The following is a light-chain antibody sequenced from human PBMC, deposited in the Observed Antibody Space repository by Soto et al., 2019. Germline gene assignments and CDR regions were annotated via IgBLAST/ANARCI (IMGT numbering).Light chain of an antibody. CDR2: DVS. CDR1: SSDVGRHNA. V-gene: IGLV2-14*03. CDR3: SSYTSTMTNV. J-gene: IGLJ1*01. Sequence: QSALTQPASVSGSPGQSITISCSGTSSDVGRHNAVSWYQQHPGKVPQLMIYDVSIRPSGISDRFSGSKSGNTASLTISGLQAADEADYFCSSYTSTMTNVFGSGTKVTVL.